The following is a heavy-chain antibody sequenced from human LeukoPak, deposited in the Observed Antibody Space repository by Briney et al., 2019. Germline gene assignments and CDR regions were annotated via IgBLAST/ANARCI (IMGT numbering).Heavy chain of an antibody. CDR2: ISWNSGSI. D-gene: IGHD6-19*01. J-gene: IGHJ3*02. Sequence: GGSLRLSCAASGFTFDDYAMHWVRQAPGKGLEWVSGISWNSGSIGYADSVKGRFTISRDNAKNSLYLQMNSLRAEDTALCYCAKDRSRSGSTTDAFDIWGQGTMVTVSS. CDR3: AKDRSRSGSTTDAFDI. CDR1: GFTFDDYA. V-gene: IGHV3-9*01.